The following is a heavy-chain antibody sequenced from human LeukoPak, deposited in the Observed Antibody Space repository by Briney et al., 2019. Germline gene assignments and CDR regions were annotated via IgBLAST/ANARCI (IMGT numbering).Heavy chain of an antibody. J-gene: IGHJ5*02. D-gene: IGHD3-16*01. V-gene: IGHV1-8*01. CDR1: GYTFTSYD. CDR2: MNPNSGNT. Sequence: ASVKVSCKASGYTFTSYDINWVRQATGQGLEWMGWMNPNSGNTGYAQKFQGRVTMTRSTSISTAYMELSSLRSEDTAVYYCARLPPRRKGGSPSNWFDPWGQGTLVTVSS. CDR3: ARLPPRRKGGSPSNWFDP.